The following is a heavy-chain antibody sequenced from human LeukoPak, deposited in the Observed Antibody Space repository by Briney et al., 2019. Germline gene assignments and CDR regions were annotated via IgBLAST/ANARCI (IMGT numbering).Heavy chain of an antibody. CDR2: ISCDGSNK. V-gene: IGHV3-30*18. CDR1: GFTFSSYG. J-gene: IGHJ4*02. D-gene: IGHD5-24*01. Sequence: GGSLRLSCAASGFTFSSYGMHWVRQAPGKGLEWVAVISCDGSNKYYADSVKGRFTISRDNSKNTLYLQMNSLRAEDTAVYYCAKDRGDGYNYFDYWGQGTLVTVSS. CDR3: AKDRGDGYNYFDY.